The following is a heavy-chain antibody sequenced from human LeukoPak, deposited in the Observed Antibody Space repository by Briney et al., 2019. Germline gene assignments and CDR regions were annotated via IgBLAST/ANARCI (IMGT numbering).Heavy chain of an antibody. J-gene: IGHJ4*02. CDR1: GFTFSSYS. CDR2: ISYDGSNK. V-gene: IGHV3-30*03. CDR3: ARVGLRSTYYFDY. Sequence: GGSLRLSCAASGFTFSSYSMNWVRQAPGKGLEWVAVISYDGSNKYYADSVKGRFTISRDNSKNTLYLQMNSLRAEDTAVYYCARVGLRSTYYFDYWGQGTLVTVSS. D-gene: IGHD3-3*01.